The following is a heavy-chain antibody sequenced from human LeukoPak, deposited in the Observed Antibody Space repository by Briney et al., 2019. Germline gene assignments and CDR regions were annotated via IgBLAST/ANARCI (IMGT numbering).Heavy chain of an antibody. CDR3: AREVYVGVGYYYYMDV. D-gene: IGHD3-3*01. J-gene: IGHJ6*03. Sequence: GGSLRLSCAASGFTFSSYGMHWVRQAPGKGLEWVSYISSSGSTIYYADSVKGRFTISRDNAKNSLYLQMNSLRAEDTAVYYCAREVYVGVGYYYYMDVWGKGTTVTVSS. CDR2: ISSSGSTI. V-gene: IGHV3-48*04. CDR1: GFTFSSYG.